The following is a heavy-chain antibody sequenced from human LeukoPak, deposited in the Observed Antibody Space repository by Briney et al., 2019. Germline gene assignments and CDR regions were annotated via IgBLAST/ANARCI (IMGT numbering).Heavy chain of an antibody. Sequence: ASVKVSCKASGYTLTGYYMNWVRQAPGQGLEWMGWINPNSGGTNYGQKFQGRVTMTRDTSISIVYMELSRLRSDDTAVYYCARGPSDSSGYYYEGDAFDIWGQGTVITVSS. D-gene: IGHD3-22*01. CDR1: GYTLTGYY. V-gene: IGHV1-2*02. CDR2: INPNSGGT. J-gene: IGHJ3*02. CDR3: ARGPSDSSGYYYEGDAFDI.